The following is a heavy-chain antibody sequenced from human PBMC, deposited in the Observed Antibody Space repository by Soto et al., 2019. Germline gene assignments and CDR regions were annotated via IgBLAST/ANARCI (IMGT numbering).Heavy chain of an antibody. Sequence: QITLKESGPTLVKPTQTLTLTCTFSGFSLSTSGVGVGWIRQPPGKALEWLALIYWDGDKRYSPSLKSRLTIIKDTSKNQVVLIMTNMDPVDTATYYSVQTHKWLRFDYWGQGTLVTVSS. J-gene: IGHJ4*02. V-gene: IGHV2-5*02. CDR2: IYWDGDK. CDR3: VQTHKWLRFDY. D-gene: IGHD5-12*01. CDR1: GFSLSTSGVG.